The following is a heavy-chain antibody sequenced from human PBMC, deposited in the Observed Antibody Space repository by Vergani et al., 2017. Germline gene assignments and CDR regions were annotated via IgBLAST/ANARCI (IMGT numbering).Heavy chain of an antibody. Sequence: EVQLVQSGAEVKKPGESLKISCKGPGYSFTSYWIGWVRQLPGKGLAWMGIIYPGDSDTRYSPSLQGQVTISADKSISTAYLQWSSLKASDTAMYYCARRGRYSSSDGYYYYYMDVWGKGTTVTVSS. D-gene: IGHD6-6*01. CDR1: GYSFTSYW. CDR3: ARRGRYSSSDGYYYYYMDV. J-gene: IGHJ6*03. V-gene: IGHV5-51*03. CDR2: IYPGDSDT.